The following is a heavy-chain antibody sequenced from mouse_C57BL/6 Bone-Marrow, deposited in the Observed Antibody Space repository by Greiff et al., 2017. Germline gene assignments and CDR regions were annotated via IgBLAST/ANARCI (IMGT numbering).Heavy chain of an antibody. D-gene: IGHD2-2*01. CDR2: IRSKSSNYAT. CDR1: GFTFNTYA. Sequence: EVQVVESGGGLVQPKGSLKLSCAASGFTFNTYAMHWVRQAPGKGLEWVARIRSKSSNYATYYADSVKDRFTISRDDSQSMLYLQMNNLKTEDTAMYYCVRDGGLPAWFAYWGQGTLVTVSA. V-gene: IGHV10-3*01. CDR3: VRDGGLPAWFAY. J-gene: IGHJ3*01.